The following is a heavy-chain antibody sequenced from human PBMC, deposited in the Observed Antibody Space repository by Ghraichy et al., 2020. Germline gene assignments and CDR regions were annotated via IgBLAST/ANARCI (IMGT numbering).Heavy chain of an antibody. V-gene: IGHV3-11*06. D-gene: IGHD3-16*01. CDR3: ARDYAADV. Sequence: AGSLRLSCAASGFTFRYYYMSWVRQAPGKGLEWVAYIRGDSTYTNYADSVRGRFTISRDNAKNSLFLEMNSLSVEDTGVYFCARDYAADVWGRGTLVTVSS. CDR2: IRGDSTYT. CDR1: GFTFRYYY. J-gene: IGHJ2*01.